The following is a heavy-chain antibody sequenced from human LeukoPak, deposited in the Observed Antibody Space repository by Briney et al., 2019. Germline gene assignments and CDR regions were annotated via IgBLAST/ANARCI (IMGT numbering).Heavy chain of an antibody. Sequence: GGSLRLFCVASGFTFSRYRMNWVRQAPGKGLEWVSYISSSSSTIYYADSVKGRFTISRDNDKNSLYLQMNSLRDEDTAVYYCARDLVYYSSGGTIDPWGQGTLVTVSS. CDR3: ARDLVYYSSGGTIDP. CDR2: ISSSSSTI. CDR1: GFTFSRYR. D-gene: IGHD3-10*01. J-gene: IGHJ5*02. V-gene: IGHV3-48*02.